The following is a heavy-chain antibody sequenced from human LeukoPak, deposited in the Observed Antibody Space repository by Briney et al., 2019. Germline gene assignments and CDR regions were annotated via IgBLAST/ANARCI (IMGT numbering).Heavy chain of an antibody. V-gene: IGHV4-59*01. J-gene: IGHJ5*02. CDR2: IYYSGST. CDR1: GGSISSYY. CDR3: AREKLGYCSGSSCYSGHSGFDP. D-gene: IGHD2-15*01. Sequence: SETLSLTCTVSGGSISSYYWSWIRQPPGKGLEWIGYIYYSGSTNYNPSLKSRVTISVDTSKNQFSLKLSSVTAADTAVYYCAREKLGYCSGSSCYSGHSGFDPWGQGTLVTVSS.